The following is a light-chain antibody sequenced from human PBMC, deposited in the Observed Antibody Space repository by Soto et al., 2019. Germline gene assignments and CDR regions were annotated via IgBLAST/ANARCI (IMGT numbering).Light chain of an antibody. CDR2: GAS. Sequence: EILMTQSPVTLSVSPGERATLSCRASQSVNSNLAWYHQKPGQTPNLLIYGASTRATGIPARFSGSGSGTEFTLTISSLQSEDFAVYFCQQYNDWPQTFGQGTKVDIK. CDR3: QQYNDWPQT. CDR1: QSVNSN. V-gene: IGKV3-15*01. J-gene: IGKJ1*01.